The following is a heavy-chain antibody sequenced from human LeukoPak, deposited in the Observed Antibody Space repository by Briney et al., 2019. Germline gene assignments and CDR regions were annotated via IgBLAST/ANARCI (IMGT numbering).Heavy chain of an antibody. Sequence: SETLSLTCTVSGGSITSYYWSWIRQPPGKGLEWIGYIYYSGSTNYNPSLKSRVTISVDRSKNQFSLKLSSVTAADTAVYYCARGASGFWYLDYWGQGTLVTVSS. CDR3: ARGASGFWYLDY. D-gene: IGHD3-3*01. V-gene: IGHV4-59*01. CDR1: GGSITSYY. CDR2: IYYSGST. J-gene: IGHJ4*02.